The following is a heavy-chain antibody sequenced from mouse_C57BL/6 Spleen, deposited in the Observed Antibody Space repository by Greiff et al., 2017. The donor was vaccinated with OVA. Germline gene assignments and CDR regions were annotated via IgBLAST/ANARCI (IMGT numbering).Heavy chain of an antibody. CDR3: TRHGSSYVDWFAY. D-gene: IGHD1-1*01. V-gene: IGHV1-15*01. Sequence: VQLQQSGAELVRPGASVTLSCKASGYTFTDYEMHWVKQTPVHGLEWIGAIDPETGGTAYNQKFKGKAILTADKSSSTAYMELRSLTSEDSAVYYCTRHGSSYVDWFAYWGQGTLVTVSA. CDR2: IDPETGGT. CDR1: GYTFTDYE. J-gene: IGHJ3*01.